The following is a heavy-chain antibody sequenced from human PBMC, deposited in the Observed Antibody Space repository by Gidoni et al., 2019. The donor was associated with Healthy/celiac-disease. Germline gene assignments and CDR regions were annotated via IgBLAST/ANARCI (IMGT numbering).Heavy chain of an antibody. Sequence: EVQLVESGGGLVQPGGSLRLSCAASGFTGRSNYMSWVRQAPGKGLEWVSVIYSGGSTYYADSVKGRFTISRHNSKNTLYLQMNSLRAEDTAVYYCARSSMGLCKRGAFDIWGQGTMVTVSS. CDR3: ARSSMGLCKRGAFDI. D-gene: IGHD2-8*01. J-gene: IGHJ3*02. CDR2: IYSGGST. CDR1: GFTGRSNY. V-gene: IGHV3-53*04.